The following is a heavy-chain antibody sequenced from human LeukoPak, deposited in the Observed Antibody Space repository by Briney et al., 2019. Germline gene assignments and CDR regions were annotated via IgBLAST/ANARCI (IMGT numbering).Heavy chain of an antibody. J-gene: IGHJ6*02. D-gene: IGHD3-16*01. CDR1: GGSIRSYY. CDR3: ARHFTGPGTYTPYFGMDV. CDR2: VYYSGST. V-gene: IGHV4-59*08. Sequence: SETLSLTCTASGGSIRSYYCSWVRQPPGKGLEWVGYVYYSGSTSYHPSLKSRVTISVDASKNQFSLKLSSVTAADTAVYYCARHFTGPGTYTPYFGMDVWGQGTTVTVSS.